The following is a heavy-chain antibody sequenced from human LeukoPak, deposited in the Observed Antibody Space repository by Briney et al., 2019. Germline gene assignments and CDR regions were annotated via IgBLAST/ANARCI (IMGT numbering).Heavy chain of an antibody. CDR1: GFTFSSYA. CDR3: AKELYNWNYVRWFDP. J-gene: IGHJ5*02. D-gene: IGHD1-7*01. V-gene: IGHV3-23*01. Sequence: GASLRLSCAASGFTFSSYAMSWARQAPGKGLEWVSGISGSGDYTYYADSVKGRFAISRDNSKNTLSLQMSSLRAEDTAVYYCAKELYNWNYVRWFDPWGQGTLVTVSS. CDR2: ISGSGDYT.